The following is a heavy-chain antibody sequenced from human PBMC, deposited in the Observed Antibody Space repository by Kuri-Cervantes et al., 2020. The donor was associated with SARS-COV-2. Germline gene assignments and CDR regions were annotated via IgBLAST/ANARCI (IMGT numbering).Heavy chain of an antibody. Sequence: ASVKVSCKASGYTFTGYYMHWVRQAPGQGLEWMGWINPNSGGTNYAQKFQGRVTMTRDMSISTAYMELSRLRSDDTAVYYCARLPDYGDYWFDPWGQGTLVTVSS. CDR2: INPNSGGT. CDR3: ARLPDYGDYWFDP. CDR1: GYTFTGYY. J-gene: IGHJ5*02. D-gene: IGHD4-17*01. V-gene: IGHV1-2*02.